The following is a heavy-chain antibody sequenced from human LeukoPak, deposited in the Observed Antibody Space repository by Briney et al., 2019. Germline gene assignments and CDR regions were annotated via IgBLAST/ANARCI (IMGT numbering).Heavy chain of an antibody. CDR3: ARIHRREDASGHYYEGWYLDL. V-gene: IGHV4-4*07. J-gene: IGHJ2*01. CDR2: IYDGGST. CDR1: GGSINYNY. D-gene: IGHD3-22*01. Sequence: SETLSLTCTVSGGSINYNYWSWLSQPPGMGLEWIGRIYDGGSTNSNPSLKRQVTMSVDTSNNQLSLKRTPVTAADTAVYYCARIHRREDASGHYYEGWYLDLWGRGTMVTVPS.